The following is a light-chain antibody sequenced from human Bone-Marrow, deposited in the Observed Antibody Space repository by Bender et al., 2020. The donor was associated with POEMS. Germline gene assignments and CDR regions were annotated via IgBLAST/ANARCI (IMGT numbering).Light chain of an antibody. CDR3: QSYDSSLSGVV. J-gene: IGLJ2*01. V-gene: IGLV1-40*01. Sequence: QSVLTQPPSVSGAPGQRVTISCTGGSSNIGAGLDVHWYQQLPGTAPKLLIYGNYNRPSGVPDRFSASKSGTSASLAITGLQAEDEAHYYCQSYDSSLSGVVFGGGTKLTVL. CDR1: SSNIGAGLD. CDR2: GNY.